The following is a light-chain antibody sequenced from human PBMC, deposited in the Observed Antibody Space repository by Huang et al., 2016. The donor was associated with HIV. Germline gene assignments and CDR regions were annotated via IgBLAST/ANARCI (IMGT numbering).Light chain of an antibody. V-gene: IGKV1-6*02. CDR3: LQDFTYPRT. CDR2: AAS. J-gene: IGKJ1*01. CDR1: QDITKD. Sequence: AIQLTQSPSSLSASVGARFTITCRASQDITKDLGWYQQKPGKDPKLLIPAASTLRSGVPSRFSGSGSGTDFTLTISSLQPEDFATYFCLQDFTYPRTFGQGTRVEI.